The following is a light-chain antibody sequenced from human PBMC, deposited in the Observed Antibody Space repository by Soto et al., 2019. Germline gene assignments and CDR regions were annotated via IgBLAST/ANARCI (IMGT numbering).Light chain of an antibody. J-gene: IGLJ2*01. CDR1: NSAIKS. CDR3: QVWDSSSDHRVV. CDR2: DDG. V-gene: IGLV3-21*02. Sequence: SYVLTQAPSVSVAPGQTARITCGGNNSAIKSVHWYQQKPGQAPVLVVYDDGDRPSGIPERFSGSNSGNTATLTITRVEAGDEADYHCQVWDSSSDHRVVFGGGTQLTVL.